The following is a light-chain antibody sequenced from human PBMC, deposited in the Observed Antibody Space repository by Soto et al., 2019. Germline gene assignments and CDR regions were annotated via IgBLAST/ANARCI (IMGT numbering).Light chain of an antibody. J-gene: IGKJ5*01. V-gene: IGKV3-20*01. CDR3: QQNGSLPIT. CDR1: QSLSGGY. Sequence: EIVLTQSPGILSLSPGERATLSCRASQSLSGGYLAWFQQKPGQTPRLLIYSASNRATGIPDRFSGSVSGTDFTLTISRLEPEDFVVYYCQQNGSLPITFGQGTRLEIK. CDR2: SAS.